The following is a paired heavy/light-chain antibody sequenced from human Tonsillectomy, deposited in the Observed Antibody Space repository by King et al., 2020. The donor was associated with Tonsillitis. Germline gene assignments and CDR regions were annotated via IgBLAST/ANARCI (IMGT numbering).Heavy chain of an antibody. CDR2: ISWNSGRI. V-gene: IGHV3-9*01. D-gene: IGHD2-15*01. Sequence: EVQLVESGGGLGQPGRSLRLSCLASGFTFEDYAMYWVRQVPGKGLECVSGISWNSGRIDYGDSVKGRFTISRDNDKNSLYLQMNSLRAEDTAWYFCAKSSRGQCSGGSCHFDFWGQGALVTVSS. J-gene: IGHJ4*02. CDR1: GFTFEDYA. CDR3: AKSSRGQCSGGSCHFDF.
Light chain of an antibody. V-gene: IGLV1-40*01. CDR1: SSNIGANYD. J-gene: IGLJ2*01. CDR2: ANT. CDR3: QSYDNRLSGVV. Sequence: QSVLTQPPSVSGAPGQRVTISCTGSSSNIGANYDVHWYHQLPGTAPKLLIYANTNRPSGVPDRFSASKSGTSASLAITGLQAEDEADYYCQSYDNRLSGVVFGGGTKLTVL.